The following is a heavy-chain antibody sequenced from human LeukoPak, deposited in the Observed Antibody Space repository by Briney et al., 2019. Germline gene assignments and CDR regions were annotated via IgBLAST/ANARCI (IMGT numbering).Heavy chain of an antibody. CDR1: GGSISSYS. V-gene: IGHV4-59*01. J-gene: IGHJ3*02. D-gene: IGHD6-19*01. CDR3: ARGEGSGWYWAFDI. Sequence: SETLSLTCTVSGGSISSYSWSWIRQPPGKRLEWIGYIFDIGGTNYNPSLNSRVTISVDTSKKQFSLKLNSVTAADTAVYYCARGEGSGWYWAFDIWGQGTMVTVSS. CDR2: IFDIGGT.